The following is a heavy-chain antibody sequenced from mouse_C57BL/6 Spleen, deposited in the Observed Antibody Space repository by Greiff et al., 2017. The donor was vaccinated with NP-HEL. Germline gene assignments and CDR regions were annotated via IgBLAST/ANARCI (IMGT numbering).Heavy chain of an antibody. CDR1: GYTFTSYW. D-gene: IGHD1-1*01. CDR2: IDPSDSYT. J-gene: IGHJ1*03. CDR3: ARYYGSSYWYFDV. Sequence: VQLQQPGAELVKPGASVKLSCKASGYTFTSYWMQWVKQRPGQGLEWIGEIDPSDSYTNYNQKFKGKATLTVDTSSSTAYMQLSSLTSEDSAVYYRARYYGSSYWYFDVWGTGTTVTVSS. V-gene: IGHV1-50*01.